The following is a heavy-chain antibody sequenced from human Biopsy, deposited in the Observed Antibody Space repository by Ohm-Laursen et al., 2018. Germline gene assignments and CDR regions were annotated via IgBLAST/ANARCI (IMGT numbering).Heavy chain of an antibody. CDR2: IIPLFGAP. D-gene: IGHD4-17*01. Sequence: SSVKVSCKASGAIFSNYAITWVRQAPGQGLEWMGGIIPLFGAPNYAQKFQGRLTITADESKSTTYMELSSLRSEDTAVYYCARLAQIYGDTPFDPWGQGTLVTVSS. CDR3: ARLAQIYGDTPFDP. V-gene: IGHV1-69*01. CDR1: GAIFSNYA. J-gene: IGHJ5*02.